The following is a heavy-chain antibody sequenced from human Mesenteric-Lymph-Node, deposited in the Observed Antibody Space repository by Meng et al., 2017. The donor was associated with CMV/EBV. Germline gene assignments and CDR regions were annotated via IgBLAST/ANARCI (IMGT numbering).Heavy chain of an antibody. V-gene: IGHV1-69*10. Sequence: SVKVSCKASGGTFSSYAISWVRQAPGQGLEWMGGIIPILGIANYAQKFQGRVTITADKSTSTAYMELSSLISDDTAMYYCARYRGYFYGPKDYWGQGTLVTVSS. CDR2: IIPILGIA. CDR1: GGTFSSYA. CDR3: ARYRGYFYGPKDY. D-gene: IGHD5-18*01. J-gene: IGHJ4*02.